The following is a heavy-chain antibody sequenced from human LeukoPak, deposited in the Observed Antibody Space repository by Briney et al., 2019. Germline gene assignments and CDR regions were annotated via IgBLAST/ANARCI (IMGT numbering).Heavy chain of an antibody. V-gene: IGHV1-69*05. CDR3: ARAIVSITIFGVVTGFDP. Sequence: SVKVSCKASGGTFSSYAISWVRQAPGQGLEWMGGIIPIFGAANYAQKFQGRVTITTDESTSTAYMELSSLRSEDTAVYYGARAIVSITIFGVVTGFDPWGQGTLVTVSS. CDR2: IIPIFGAA. CDR1: GGTFSSYA. D-gene: IGHD3-3*01. J-gene: IGHJ5*02.